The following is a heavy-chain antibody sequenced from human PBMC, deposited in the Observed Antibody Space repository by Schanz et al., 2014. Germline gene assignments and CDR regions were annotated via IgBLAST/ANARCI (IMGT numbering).Heavy chain of an antibody. CDR1: GFTFSDHW. CDR3: ASYDFWSGYSFDP. V-gene: IGHV3-7*01. D-gene: IGHD3-3*01. J-gene: IGHJ5*02. CDR2: IKGDSSEK. Sequence: VQLVESGGALVQPGGSLRLSCSASGFTFSDHWMSWVRQPPGKGLEWVANIKGDSSEKNYVDSVKGRFTISRDNAKNSLYLQMNSLRVEDTAVYYCASYDFWSGYSFDPWGQGTLVTVSS.